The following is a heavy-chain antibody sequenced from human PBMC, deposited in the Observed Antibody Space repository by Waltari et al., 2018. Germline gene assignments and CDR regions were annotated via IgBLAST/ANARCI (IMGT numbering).Heavy chain of an antibody. V-gene: IGHV3-53*01. CDR1: GLAVSTAT. CDR3: ARDWLGPGGVPDV. D-gene: IGHD3-10*01. Sequence: ELVESRGCVIKPGRSLNVFSLSSGLAVSTATLGCVLHAPGQGLEWVSIIYSGGTTYYADSVKGLFTISRDNSKNTVYLQMNSLRSEDTAVYYCARDWLGPGGVPDVWGKGTTVTVSS. CDR2: IYSGGTT. J-gene: IGHJ6*04.